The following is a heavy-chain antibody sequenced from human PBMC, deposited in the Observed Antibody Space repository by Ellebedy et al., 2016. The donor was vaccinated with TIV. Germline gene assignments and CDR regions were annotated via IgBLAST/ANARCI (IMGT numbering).Heavy chain of an antibody. CDR3: ASRELGAEWVDY. CDR1: GGSFSGYY. Sequence: SETLSLTCAVYGGSFSGYYWGWIRQPPGKGLEWIGSIYYSGSTYYNPSLKSRVTISVDTSKNQFSLKLSSVTAADTAVYYCASRELGAEWVDYWGQGTLVTVSS. CDR2: IYYSGST. V-gene: IGHV4-34*01. D-gene: IGHD7-27*01. J-gene: IGHJ4*02.